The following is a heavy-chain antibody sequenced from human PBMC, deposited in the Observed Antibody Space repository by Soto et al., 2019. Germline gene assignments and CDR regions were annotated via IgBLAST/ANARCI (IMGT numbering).Heavy chain of an antibody. J-gene: IGHJ4*02. CDR2: ISYDGSDK. Sequence: GGSLRLSCAASGFTFSSYAMHWVRQAPGKGLEWVSVISYDGSDKYYADSVKGRFTISRDNSKNTLYLQMNSLRAEDSALYYCAKAVIAAAGKHFDYWGQGTLVTVSS. D-gene: IGHD6-13*01. CDR1: GFTFSSYA. V-gene: IGHV3-30*18. CDR3: AKAVIAAAGKHFDY.